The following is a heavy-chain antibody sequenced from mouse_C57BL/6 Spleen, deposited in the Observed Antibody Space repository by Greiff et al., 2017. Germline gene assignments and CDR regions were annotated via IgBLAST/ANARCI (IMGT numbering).Heavy chain of an antibody. D-gene: IGHD1-1*01. CDR1: GFTFSDYY. CDR2: ISNGGGST. V-gene: IGHV5-12*01. CDR3: ARHWAGSPYFDD. Sequence: EVPLQESGGGLVQPGGSLKLSCAASGFTFSDYYMYWVRQTPEKRLEWVAYISNGGGSTYYPDNVKGRFTLSRDNAKNTLYLQMSRLKSEDTAMYYCARHWAGSPYFDDWGQGTTRPVSS. J-gene: IGHJ2*01.